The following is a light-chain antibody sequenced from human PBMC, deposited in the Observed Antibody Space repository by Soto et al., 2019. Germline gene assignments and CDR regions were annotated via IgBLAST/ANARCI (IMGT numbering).Light chain of an antibody. CDR1: QSVSSSY. V-gene: IGKV3-20*01. CDR2: GAS. CDR3: QQYNNWPPYT. Sequence: EIVLTQSPGTLSLSPGERATLSCRASQSVSSSYLAWYQQKPGQAPRLLIYGASSRATGIPDRFSGSGSGTDFTLTISRLEPEDFAVYYCQQYNNWPPYTFGQATKLEIK. J-gene: IGKJ2*01.